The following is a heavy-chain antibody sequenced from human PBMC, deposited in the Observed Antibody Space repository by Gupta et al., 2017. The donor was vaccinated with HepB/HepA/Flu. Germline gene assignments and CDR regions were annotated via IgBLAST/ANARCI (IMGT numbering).Heavy chain of an antibody. CDR3: ARDRGGSNYDDPSVYGALDI. Sequence: QVQLVQSLAEVKTPGSSVKLSCNSSGGTFRSNVISWVRQAPGQGLEWMGGIIPIFGTPDYAQKFNDRVTITADTSTNSIYMELSSLRSEDTAVYYCARDRGGSNYDDPSVYGALDIWGQGTMVTVSS. J-gene: IGHJ3*02. CDR1: GGTFRSNV. D-gene: IGHD1-26*01. V-gene: IGHV1-69*06. CDR2: IIPIFGTP.